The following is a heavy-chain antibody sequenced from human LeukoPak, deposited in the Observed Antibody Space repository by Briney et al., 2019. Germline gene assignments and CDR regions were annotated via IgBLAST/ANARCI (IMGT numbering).Heavy chain of an antibody. CDR2: IKPNSGGT. Sequence: ASVKVSCKASGYTFTGYYMHWVRQAPGQGLEWMGWIKPNSGGTNYAQKSQGRVTMTRDTSISTAYMELSRLRSDDTAVYYCARGTHYGDYGSWFDPWGQGTLVTVSS. CDR1: GYTFTGYY. D-gene: IGHD4-17*01. J-gene: IGHJ5*02. V-gene: IGHV1-2*02. CDR3: ARGTHYGDYGSWFDP.